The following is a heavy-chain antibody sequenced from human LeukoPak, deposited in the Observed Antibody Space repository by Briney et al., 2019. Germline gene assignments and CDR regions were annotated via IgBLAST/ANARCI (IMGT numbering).Heavy chain of an antibody. Sequence: SETLSLTCTVSGGSISSSNYCWGWVRQPPGKGLGWIGNIYYSGSTYYKPSLKTRVTISVDTSKNQFSLKLTSVTAADTAVYYCARHASVDGNWPRPLDYWGQGSLVTVSS. D-gene: IGHD6-19*01. V-gene: IGHV4-39*01. J-gene: IGHJ4*02. CDR2: IYYSGST. CDR3: ARHASVDGNWPRPLDY. CDR1: GGSISSSNYC.